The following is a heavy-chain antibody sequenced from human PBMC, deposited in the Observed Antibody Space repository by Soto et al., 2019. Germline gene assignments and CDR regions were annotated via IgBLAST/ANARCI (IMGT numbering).Heavy chain of an antibody. V-gene: IGHV3-30*18. CDR2: ISFDGSDK. CDR3: AKDLTSHAPEAFDI. Sequence: GGSLRLSCAASGFTLRNYGMNWVRQAPGKGLAWVASISFDGSDKYSADSVKGRFTISRDIYKNTLFLQMNSLRAEDTAVYYCAKDLTSHAPEAFDIWGQGTMVTVSS. CDR1: GFTLRNYG. J-gene: IGHJ3*02. D-gene: IGHD7-27*01.